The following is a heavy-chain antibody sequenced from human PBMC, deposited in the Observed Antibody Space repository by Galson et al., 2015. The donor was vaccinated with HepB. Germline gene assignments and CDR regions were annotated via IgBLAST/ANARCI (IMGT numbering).Heavy chain of an antibody. J-gene: IGHJ2*01. D-gene: IGHD3-22*01. V-gene: IGHV7-4-1*02. CDR2: INTNTGNP. CDR1: GYTFTSYA. Sequence: SVKVSCKASGYTFTSYAMNWVRQAPGQGLEWMGWINTNTGNPTYAQGFTGRFVFSLDTSVSTAYPQISSLKAEDTAVYYCAREAIYYDSSGAFEGPYFDLWGRGTLVTVSS. CDR3: AREAIYYDSSGAFEGPYFDL.